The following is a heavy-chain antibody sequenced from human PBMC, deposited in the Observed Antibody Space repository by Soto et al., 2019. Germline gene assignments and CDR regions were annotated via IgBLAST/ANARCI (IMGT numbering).Heavy chain of an antibody. CDR3: ARVLTQDNWFDP. V-gene: IGHV4-31*03. Sequence: PSETLSLTCTVSGGSISSGGYYWSWIRQHPGKGLEWIGYIYYSGSTYYNPSLKSRVTISVDTSKNQFSLKLSSVTAAETAVYYCARVLTQDNWFDPWGQGTLVTVYS. CDR2: IYYSGST. CDR1: GGSISSGGYY. J-gene: IGHJ5*02.